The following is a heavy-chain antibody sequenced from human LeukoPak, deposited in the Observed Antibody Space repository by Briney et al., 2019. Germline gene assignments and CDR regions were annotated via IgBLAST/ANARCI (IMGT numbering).Heavy chain of an antibody. Sequence: SQTLSLTCAVPGGSISSGGYSWSWIRQPPGKGLEWIGYIYHSGTTYYNPSLKSRVTISVDRSKNQFSLKLSSVTAADTAVYYCARAGSGSYNSLDYWGQGTLVTVSS. D-gene: IGHD3-10*01. V-gene: IGHV4-30-2*01. CDR1: GGSISSGGYS. CDR3: ARAGSGSYNSLDY. CDR2: IYHSGTT. J-gene: IGHJ4*02.